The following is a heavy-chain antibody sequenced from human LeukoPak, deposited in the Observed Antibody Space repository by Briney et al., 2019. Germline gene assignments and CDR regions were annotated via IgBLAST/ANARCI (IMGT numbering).Heavy chain of an antibody. D-gene: IGHD3-10*01. CDR2: ISGSGFNI. Sequence: GGSLRLSCAASGFTFSSYTMDWVRQAPGKGLEWVSCISGSGFNIYYADSMKGRFTISRDNAKNSLYLQMNSPRAEDTAVYYCTRGGGDFFGSGPGDLWGRGSLVTVSS. CDR3: TRGGGDFFGSGPGDL. CDR1: GFTFSSYT. V-gene: IGHV3-21*01. J-gene: IGHJ2*01.